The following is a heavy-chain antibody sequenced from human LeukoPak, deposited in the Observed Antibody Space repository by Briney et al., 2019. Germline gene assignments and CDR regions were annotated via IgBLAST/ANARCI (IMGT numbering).Heavy chain of an antibody. J-gene: IGHJ5*02. CDR3: ARAKNWFGP. Sequence: PSETLSLTCTVSGGSISSNYWGWIRQPPGKGLEWMAYIYSSGSPTSNPSPHSPVTISLDTSKSQFSLNLSAVTAADTAVYYCARAKNWFGPWGQGTLVTVSS. CDR1: GGSISSNY. V-gene: IGHV4-59*01. CDR2: IYSSGSP.